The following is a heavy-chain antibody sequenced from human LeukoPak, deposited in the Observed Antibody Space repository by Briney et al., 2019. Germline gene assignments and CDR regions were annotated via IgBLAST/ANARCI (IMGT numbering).Heavy chain of an antibody. V-gene: IGHV4-31*03. CDR2: IYYSGST. Sequence: SQTLSPTCTVSGGSISSGGYYWSWIRQHPGKGLEWIGYIYYSGSTYYNPSLKSRVTISVDTSKNQFSLKLSSVTAADTAVYYCAREGGGNSGSLGYWGQGTLVTVSS. CDR3: AREGGGNSGSLGY. D-gene: IGHD4-23*01. J-gene: IGHJ4*02. CDR1: GGSISSGGYY.